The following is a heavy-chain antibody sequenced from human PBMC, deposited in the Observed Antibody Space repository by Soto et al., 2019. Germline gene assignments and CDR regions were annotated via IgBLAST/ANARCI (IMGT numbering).Heavy chain of an antibody. J-gene: IGHJ4*02. CDR2: IIPILGIA. CDR1: GYTFSSYG. Sequence: GASVKVSCKASGYTFSSYGIIWVRQAPGQGLEWMGRIIPILGIANYAQKFQGRVTITADKSTSTAYMELSSLRSEDTAVYYYDSSGPPAYWGQGTLVTVS. CDR3: DSSGPPAY. D-gene: IGHD3-22*01. V-gene: IGHV1-69*04.